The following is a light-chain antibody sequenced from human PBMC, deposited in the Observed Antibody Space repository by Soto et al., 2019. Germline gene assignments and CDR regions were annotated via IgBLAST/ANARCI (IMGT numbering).Light chain of an antibody. V-gene: IGKV1-5*01. Sequence: DIQMTQSPSTLSASVGDGVTLTCRASQSISVWLAWYQQRPGKAPKFLMYDASSLETGVPSRFSGSGSGTAFTLTISSLQPDDSATYYCQQYDSSSPTFGQGTKLEIK. CDR3: QQYDSSSPT. J-gene: IGKJ2*01. CDR1: QSISVW. CDR2: DAS.